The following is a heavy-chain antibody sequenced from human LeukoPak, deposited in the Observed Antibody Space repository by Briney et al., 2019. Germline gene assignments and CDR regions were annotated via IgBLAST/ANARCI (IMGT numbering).Heavy chain of an antibody. CDR1: GFTFSSYG. J-gene: IGHJ4*02. CDR2: ISYDGSNK. Sequence: SGGSLRLSCAASGFTFSSYGMHWVRQAPGKGLEWVAVISYDGSNKYYADSVKGRFTISRDNSKNTLYLQMNSLRPEDTAVYYCAKDIGSYPGDYWGQGTLVTVSS. D-gene: IGHD1-26*01. CDR3: AKDIGSYPGDY. V-gene: IGHV3-30*18.